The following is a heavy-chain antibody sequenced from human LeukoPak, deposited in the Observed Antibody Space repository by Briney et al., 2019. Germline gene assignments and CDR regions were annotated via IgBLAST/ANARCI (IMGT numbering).Heavy chain of an antibody. D-gene: IGHD6-19*01. CDR2: INPNSGGT. CDR3: AKVMAGTVAFDI. Sequence: ASVKVSCKASGYTFTGYYMHWVRQAPGQGLEWMGWINPNSGGTNYAQKFQGRVIMTRDTSISTAYMELSRLRSDDTAVYYCAKVMAGTVAFDIWGQGTMVTVSP. J-gene: IGHJ3*02. CDR1: GYTFTGYY. V-gene: IGHV1-2*02.